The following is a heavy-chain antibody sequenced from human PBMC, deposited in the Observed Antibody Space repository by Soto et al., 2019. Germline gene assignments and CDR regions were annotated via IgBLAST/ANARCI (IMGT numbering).Heavy chain of an antibody. CDR1: GGTFSSYA. D-gene: IGHD2-15*01. V-gene: IGHV1-69*13. Sequence: ASVKVSCKASGGTFSSYAISWVRQAPGQGLEWMGGIIPIFGTANYAQKVQGRVTITADESTSTAYMELSSLRSEDTAVYYCVRGGYCSGGSCSPTPYFQHWGQGTLVTVSS. CDR3: VRGGYCSGGSCSPTPYFQH. J-gene: IGHJ1*01. CDR2: IIPIFGTA.